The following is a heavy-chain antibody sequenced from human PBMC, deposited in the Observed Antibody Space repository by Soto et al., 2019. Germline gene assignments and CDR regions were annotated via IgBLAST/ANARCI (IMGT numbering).Heavy chain of an antibody. Sequence: GESLKISCNGSGYSFTSFWISWLRQMPGKGLEWMGRIDPSDSYTSYSPSFQCHVTISADKSISTAYLQWRSLKASDTAMYYCVRAEPRYNWNWFDFWGQGTLVTVSS. CDR3: VRAEPRYNWNWFDF. V-gene: IGHV5-10-1*01. J-gene: IGHJ5*01. D-gene: IGHD1-1*01. CDR2: IDPSDSYT. CDR1: GYSFTSFW.